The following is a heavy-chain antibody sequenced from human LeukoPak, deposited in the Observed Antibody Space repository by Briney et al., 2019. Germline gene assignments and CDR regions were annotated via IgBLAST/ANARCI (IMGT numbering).Heavy chain of an antibody. CDR3: ARDHDGYDY. V-gene: IGHV3-23*01. J-gene: IGHJ4*02. CDR2: ISNNGGYT. D-gene: IGHD5-18*01. Sequence: GGSLRLSCAASGFTFSSSAMSWVRQAPGKGLEWVSAISNNGGYTYYADSVQGRFTISRDNSKSTLCLQMNSLRADDTALYYCARDHDGYDYWGQGILVTVSS. CDR1: GFTFSSSA.